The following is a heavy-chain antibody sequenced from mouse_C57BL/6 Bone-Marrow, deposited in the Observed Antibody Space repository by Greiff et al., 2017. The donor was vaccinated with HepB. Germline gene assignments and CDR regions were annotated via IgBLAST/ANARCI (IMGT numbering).Heavy chain of an antibody. CDR2: ISYDGSN. J-gene: IGHJ3*01. CDR3: ARDGFTTVVGYPFY. D-gene: IGHD1-1*01. Sequence: EVHLVESGPGLVKPSQSLSLTCSVTGYSITSGYYWNWIRQFPGNKQEWMGYISYDGSNNYNPSLKNRISITRDTSKNQFFLKLNSVTTEDTATYYCARDGFTTVVGYPFYWGQGTLVTVSA. CDR1: GYSITSGYY. V-gene: IGHV3-6*01.